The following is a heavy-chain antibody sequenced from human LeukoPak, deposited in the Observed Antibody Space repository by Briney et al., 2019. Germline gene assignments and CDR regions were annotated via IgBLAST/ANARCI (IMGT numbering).Heavy chain of an antibody. CDR2: INPHSGGT. CDR1: GYTFTGYY. Sequence: GASVTVSCKASGYTFTGYYMHWVRQAPGQGLEWMGWINPHSGGTNYAQKFQGRVTMTRDTSISTAYMELSSLRSDDTAMYYCAKRSERTYYFDYWGQETLVTVSS. J-gene: IGHJ4*02. CDR3: AKRSERTYYFDY. V-gene: IGHV1-2*02.